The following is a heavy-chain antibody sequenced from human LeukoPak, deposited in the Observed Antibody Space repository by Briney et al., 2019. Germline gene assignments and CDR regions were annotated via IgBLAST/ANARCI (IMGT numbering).Heavy chain of an antibody. Sequence: SGGSLRLSCAASGFTFSTYGMTWVRQAPGKGLEWVSAISGSADNTYYADSVKGRFTVSRDISKNTVFLQMNSLRVEDTAVYYCAKGEGPMYYFDYWGQGTLVTVSS. V-gene: IGHV3-23*01. D-gene: IGHD3-10*02. J-gene: IGHJ4*02. CDR3: AKGEGPMYYFDY. CDR2: ISGSADNT. CDR1: GFTFSTYG.